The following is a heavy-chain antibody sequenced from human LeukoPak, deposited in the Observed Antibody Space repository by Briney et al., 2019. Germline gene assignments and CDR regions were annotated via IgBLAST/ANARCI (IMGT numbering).Heavy chain of an antibody. CDR3: ARVLKDYGDIEYFQH. CDR2: INHSGST. Sequence: PSETLSLTCAVYGGSFSGYYWGWIRQPPGKGLEWIGEINHSGSTNYNPSLKSRVTISVDTSKNQFSLKLSSVTAADTAVYYCARVLKDYGDIEYFQHWGQGTLVTVSS. CDR1: GGSFSGYY. D-gene: IGHD4-17*01. J-gene: IGHJ1*01. V-gene: IGHV4-34*01.